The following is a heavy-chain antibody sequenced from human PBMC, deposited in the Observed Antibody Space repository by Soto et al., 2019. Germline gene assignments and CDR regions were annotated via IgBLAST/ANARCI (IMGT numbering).Heavy chain of an antibody. Sequence: GGSLRLSCAASGFTFSSYSMNWFRQAPGKGLEWVSSISSSSSYIYYADSVKGRFTISRDNAKNSLYLQMNSLRAEDTAVYYCARDHPGITGTPYYWGQGTLVTVSS. V-gene: IGHV3-21*01. CDR1: GFTFSSYS. CDR3: ARDHPGITGTPYY. J-gene: IGHJ4*02. D-gene: IGHD1-20*01. CDR2: ISSSSSYI.